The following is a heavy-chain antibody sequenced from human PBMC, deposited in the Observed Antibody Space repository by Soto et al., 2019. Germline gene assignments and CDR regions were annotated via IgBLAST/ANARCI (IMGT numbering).Heavy chain of an antibody. CDR2: IAAYNGST. CDR1: GFPFTSYG. D-gene: IGHD3-10*01. J-gene: IGHJ6*03. CDR3: ARTLNYYGSVYNYYYYMDV. Sequence: QVQLVQSGAEVKKPGASVKVSCKASGFPFTSYGISWVRQAPGQGLEWMGWIAAYNGSTNYAQKLQGRVTMTTDTSTSTAYRELGSLTSDDTAVYYCARTLNYYGSVYNYYYYMDVWGKGTTVTVSS. V-gene: IGHV1-18*01.